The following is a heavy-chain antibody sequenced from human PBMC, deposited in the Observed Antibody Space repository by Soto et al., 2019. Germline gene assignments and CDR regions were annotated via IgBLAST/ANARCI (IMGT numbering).Heavy chain of an antibody. CDR1: GFTFSSYA. CDR2: ISGSGGST. V-gene: IGHV3-23*01. J-gene: IGHJ6*03. Sequence: GGSLRLSCAASGFTFSSYAMSWVRQAPGKGLEWVSAISGSGGSTYYADSVKGRFTISRDNSKNTLYLQMNSLRAEDTAVYYFAKVYNTIFGVVRVDYMDVWGKGTTVTVSS. D-gene: IGHD3-3*01. CDR3: AKVYNTIFGVVRVDYMDV.